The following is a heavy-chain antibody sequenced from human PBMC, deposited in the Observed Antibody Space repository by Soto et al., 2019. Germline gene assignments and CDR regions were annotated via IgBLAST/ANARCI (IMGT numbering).Heavy chain of an antibody. D-gene: IGHD3-22*01. J-gene: IGHJ4*02. Sequence: QITLKESGPTLVKPTQPLTLTCTFSGFSLSTTGVGVGWIRQPPGKALEWLALIFWDDDKRYRPSLKSRLTHTTHTAKKQGFLTKTTRAPVATATYYCAHSPYYHDTSGYYRACDYWGQGTLVTVSS. CDR1: GFSLSTTGVG. V-gene: IGHV2-5*02. CDR2: IFWDDDK. CDR3: AHSPYYHDTSGYYRACDY.